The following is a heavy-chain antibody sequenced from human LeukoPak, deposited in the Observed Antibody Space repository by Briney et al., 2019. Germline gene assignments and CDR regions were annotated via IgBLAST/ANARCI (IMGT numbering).Heavy chain of an antibody. D-gene: IGHD7-27*01. Sequence: SSVKVSCKVSGYTLTELSMHWVRQAPGKGLEWMGGFDAEDGERIYAQKFQGRVTMTEDTSTDTAYMELSSLRSEDTAVYYCATPFPWGAYAFDIWGKGTMVTVSS. CDR1: GYTLTELS. J-gene: IGHJ3*02. CDR3: ATPFPWGAYAFDI. V-gene: IGHV1-24*01. CDR2: FDAEDGER.